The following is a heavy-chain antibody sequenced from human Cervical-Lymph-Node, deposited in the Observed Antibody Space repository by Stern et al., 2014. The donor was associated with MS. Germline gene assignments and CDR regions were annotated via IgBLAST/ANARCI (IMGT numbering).Heavy chain of an antibody. V-gene: IGHV5-51*01. CDR2: IFPGGSDY. Sequence: EVQLAESGPEVKRPGESLKISCQASGYTFTSYWIGWVRQLPGKSLGWIAIIFPGGSDYRHSPSCQAQVPITTHKSSSTSYLQWNNPKATDPAIYYCARQRYFDYWGQGTLVTVSS. CDR1: GYTFTSYW. J-gene: IGHJ4*02. CDR3: ARQRYFDY.